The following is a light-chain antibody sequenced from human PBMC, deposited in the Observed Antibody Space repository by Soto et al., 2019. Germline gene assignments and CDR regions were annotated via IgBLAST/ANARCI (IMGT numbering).Light chain of an antibody. CDR3: QQYNKWRT. V-gene: IGKV3-15*01. Sequence: EIVMTQSPATLSVSPGESATLSCRASQSITSNLAWYQQKPGQAPRLLIYGTSTRATGIPARFSGSGSGTVFTLTSGILQADVFVVYYCQQYNKWRTFGEGTKVEIK. CDR1: QSITSN. J-gene: IGKJ1*01. CDR2: GTS.